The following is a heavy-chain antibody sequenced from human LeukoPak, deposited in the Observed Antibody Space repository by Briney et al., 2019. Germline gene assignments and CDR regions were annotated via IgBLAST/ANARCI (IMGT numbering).Heavy chain of an antibody. CDR2: IYSGGDT. J-gene: IGHJ5*02. CDR3: ARDPPAVRTNTYA. V-gene: IGHV3-66*01. Sequence: GGSLRLSCAASGYTVSNNYMNWVRQAPGKGLEWVSLIYSGGDTHYADSVKGRFTISRDSSKNTLYLQMNSLRAEDTAVYYCARDPPAVRTNTYAWGQGTLVTVSS. D-gene: IGHD4/OR15-4a*01. CDR1: GYTVSNNY.